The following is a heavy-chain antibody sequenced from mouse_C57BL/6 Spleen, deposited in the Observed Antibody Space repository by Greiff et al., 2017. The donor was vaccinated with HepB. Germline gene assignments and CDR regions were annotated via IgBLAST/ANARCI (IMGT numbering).Heavy chain of an antibody. J-gene: IGHJ1*03. D-gene: IGHD1-1*01. Sequence: VQLQQSGPELLKPGASVKISCKASGYAFSSSWMNWVKQRPGKGLEWIGRIYPGDGDTNYNGKFKGKATLTADKSSSTAYMQLSSLTSEDSAVYFCARSYVGYFDVWGTGTTVTVSS. CDR2: IYPGDGDT. CDR3: ARSYVGYFDV. V-gene: IGHV1-82*01. CDR1: GYAFSSSW.